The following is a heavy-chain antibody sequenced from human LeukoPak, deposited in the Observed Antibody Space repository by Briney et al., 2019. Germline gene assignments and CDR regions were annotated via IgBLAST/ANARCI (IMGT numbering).Heavy chain of an antibody. CDR3: ARQIGVTDLFDY. CDR1: GYSISSGYY. D-gene: IGHD2-21*02. CDR2: IYYSGST. J-gene: IGHJ4*02. V-gene: IGHV4-38-2*02. Sequence: SETLSLTCTVSGYSISSGYYWGWIRQPPGKGLEWIGSIYYSGSTYYNPSLKSRVTVSVDTSKNQFSLKLSSVTAADTAVYYCARQIGVTDLFDYWGQGTLVTVSS.